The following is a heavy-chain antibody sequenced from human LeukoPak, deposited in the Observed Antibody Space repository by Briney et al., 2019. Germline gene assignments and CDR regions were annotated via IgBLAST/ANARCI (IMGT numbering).Heavy chain of an antibody. CDR2: ISGSGGST. CDR1: GFTFSSYA. D-gene: IGHD4-23*01. Sequence: PGGSLRLSCAASGFTFSSYAMNWVRQAPGKGLEWVSVISGSGGSTYYADSVKGRFTISRDNSKNTLYLQMNSLRAEDPAVYYCAKALRERWPHWYFDLWGRGTLVTVSS. V-gene: IGHV3-23*01. J-gene: IGHJ2*01. CDR3: AKALRERWPHWYFDL.